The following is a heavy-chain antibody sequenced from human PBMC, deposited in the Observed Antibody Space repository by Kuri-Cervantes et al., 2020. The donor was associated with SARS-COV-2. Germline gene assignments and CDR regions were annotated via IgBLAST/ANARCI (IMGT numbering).Heavy chain of an antibody. CDR3: ARGMVRGLIQSYYYGMDV. CDR1: GYTFITYG. Sequence: ASVKVSCKASGYTFITYGISWVRQAPGQGLEWLGWISVWNRNTDYAQKVQGRVTMTTDTSTSTAYMELRSLRSDDTAVYFCARGMVRGLIQSYYYGMDVWGQGTTVTVSS. V-gene: IGHV1-18*04. D-gene: IGHD3-10*01. CDR2: ISVWNRNT. J-gene: IGHJ6*02.